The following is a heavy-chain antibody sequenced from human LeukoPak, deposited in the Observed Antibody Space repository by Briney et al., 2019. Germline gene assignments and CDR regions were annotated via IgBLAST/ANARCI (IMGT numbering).Heavy chain of an antibody. CDR2: ISGSRSYT. CDR1: GFTFSDYY. Sequence: GGSLRLSCAASGFTFSDYYMSWIRQAPGRGLELVSYISGSRSYTNYADSVKGRFTISRDNAKNSVYLQMNSLRAEDTAIYYCARDRLVAFPSSQPMDVWGQGTTVTVSS. D-gene: IGHD2-8*02. J-gene: IGHJ6*02. V-gene: IGHV3-11*05. CDR3: ARDRLVAFPSSQPMDV.